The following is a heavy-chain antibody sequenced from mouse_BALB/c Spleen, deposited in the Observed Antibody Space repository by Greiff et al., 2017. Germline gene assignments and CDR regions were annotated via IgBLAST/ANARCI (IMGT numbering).Heavy chain of an antibody. CDR2: ISSGGSYT. CDR3: ARIGSTMITGMAY. V-gene: IGHV5-6*01. J-gene: IGHJ3*01. Sequence: EVQLVESGGDLVKPGGSLKLSCAASGFTFSSYGMSWVRQTPDKRLEWVATISSGGSYTYYPDSVKGRFTISRDNAKNTLYLQMSSLKSEDTAMYYCARIGSTMITGMAYWGQGTLVTVAA. CDR1: GFTFSSYG. D-gene: IGHD2-4*01.